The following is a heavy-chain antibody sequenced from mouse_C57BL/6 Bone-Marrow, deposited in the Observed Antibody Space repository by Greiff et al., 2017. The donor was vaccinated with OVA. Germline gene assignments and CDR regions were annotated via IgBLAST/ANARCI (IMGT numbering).Heavy chain of an antibody. V-gene: IGHV5-12*01. CDR3: ARPFITTVVGYFDV. D-gene: IGHD1-1*01. CDR2: ISNGGGST. Sequence: EVHLVESGGGLVQPGGSLKLSCAASGFTFGDYYMYWVRQTPEKRLEWVAYISNGGGSTYYPDTVKGRFTISRDNAKNTLYLQMSRLKSEDTAMYYCARPFITTVVGYFDVWGTGTTVTVSS. J-gene: IGHJ1*03. CDR1: GFTFGDYY.